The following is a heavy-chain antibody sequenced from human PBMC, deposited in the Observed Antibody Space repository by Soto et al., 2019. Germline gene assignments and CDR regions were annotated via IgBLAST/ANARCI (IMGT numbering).Heavy chain of an antibody. Sequence: EVQLLESGGGLVQPGGSLRLSCAASGFTVSSYAMTWVRQPPGEGLERVSTISSGGQTYYADSVKGRITISRDRSNSMLYLEMNGLRAEETAIYYCAKVRAGVRGSFEPFDYWGQGNLVTVSS. CDR3: AKVRAGVRGSFEPFDY. V-gene: IGHV3-23*01. J-gene: IGHJ4*02. D-gene: IGHD6-19*01. CDR1: GFTVSSYA. CDR2: ISSGGQT.